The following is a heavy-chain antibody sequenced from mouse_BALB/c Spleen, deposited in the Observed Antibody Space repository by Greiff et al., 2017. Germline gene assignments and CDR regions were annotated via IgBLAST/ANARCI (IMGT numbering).Heavy chain of an antibody. D-gene: IGHD1-1*01. V-gene: IGHV5-6-5*01. CDR2: ISSGGST. Sequence: DVKLVESGGGLVKPGGSLKLSCAASGFTFSSYAMSWVRQTPEKRLEWVASISSGGSTYYPDSVKGRFTISRDNARNILYLQMSSLRSEDTAMYYCARGRSSYWYFDVWGAGTTVTVSS. CDR3: ARGRSSYWYFDV. CDR1: GFTFSSYA. J-gene: IGHJ1*01.